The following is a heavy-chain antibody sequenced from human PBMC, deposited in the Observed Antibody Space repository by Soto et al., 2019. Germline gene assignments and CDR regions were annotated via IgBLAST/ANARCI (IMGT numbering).Heavy chain of an antibody. CDR3: ARDRGPPESGYGDLGWFDP. V-gene: IGHV3-53*02. Sequence: EVQLVETGGGLIQPGGSLRLSCAASGFTVSSNYMSWVRQAPGKGLEWVSVIYSGGSTYYADSVKGRFTISRDNSKNTLYLQMSSLRAEDTAVYYCARDRGPPESGYGDLGWFDPWGQGTLVTVSS. D-gene: IGHD4-17*01. J-gene: IGHJ5*02. CDR2: IYSGGST. CDR1: GFTVSSNY.